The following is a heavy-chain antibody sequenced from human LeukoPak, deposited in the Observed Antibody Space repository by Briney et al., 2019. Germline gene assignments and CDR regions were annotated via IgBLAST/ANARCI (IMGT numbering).Heavy chain of an antibody. CDR2: ISYDGSNK. D-gene: IGHD5/OR15-5a*01. Sequence: GRSLRLSCAASGFTFSSYGMHWVRQAPGKGLEWVAVISYDGSNKYYADSVRGRFTISRDNSKNTLSLQMNSLRPEDTAIYYCAKGVNGASFDFWGQGTLVTVSS. V-gene: IGHV3-30*18. CDR3: AKGVNGASFDF. J-gene: IGHJ4*02. CDR1: GFTFSSYG.